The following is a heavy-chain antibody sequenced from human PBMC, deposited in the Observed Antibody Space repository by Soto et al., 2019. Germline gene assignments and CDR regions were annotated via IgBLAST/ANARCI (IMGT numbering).Heavy chain of an antibody. V-gene: IGHV1-69*02. J-gene: IGHJ4*02. CDR1: GGTFSTYT. Sequence: SVKVSCKASGGTFSTYTITWVRQAPGQGLEWMGMIIPIIGIINYAQKFQGRVTMTSDTSTRTIYMELTSLRSEDTAMYYCARNCSGTSCPFDYWGQGTLVTVSS. CDR3: ARNCSGTSCPFDY. CDR2: IIPIIGII. D-gene: IGHD2-15*01.